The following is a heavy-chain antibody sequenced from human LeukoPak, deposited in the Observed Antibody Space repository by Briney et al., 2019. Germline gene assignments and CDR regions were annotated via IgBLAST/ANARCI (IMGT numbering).Heavy chain of an antibody. D-gene: IGHD4-11*01. CDR1: GYTFTRHY. Sequence: ASVKVSCKASGYTFTRHYLHWVRQAPGQGLEWMGVISPSGDSTSYAQKIQGRVTMTRDTSTSTDYMELSSLRSEDTAVYYCARATLSTLGDDYWGQGTLVTVSS. V-gene: IGHV1-46*01. CDR3: ARATLSTLGDDY. CDR2: ISPSGDST. J-gene: IGHJ4*02.